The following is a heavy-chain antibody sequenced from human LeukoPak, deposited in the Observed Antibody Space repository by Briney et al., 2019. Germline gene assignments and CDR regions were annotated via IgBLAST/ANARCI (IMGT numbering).Heavy chain of an antibody. CDR3: ARDDQWASDY. CDR1: GGSFSGYY. CDR2: INHSRGT. V-gene: IGHV4-34*01. J-gene: IGHJ4*02. D-gene: IGHD1-26*01. Sequence: PSETMSLTXAVYGGSFSGYYWSWVRQPPGKGLEWIGEINHSRGTNYNPSLKSRVTISVDTSKNQFSLNLSSVTAADTAVYYCARDDQWASDYWGQGTLVTVSS.